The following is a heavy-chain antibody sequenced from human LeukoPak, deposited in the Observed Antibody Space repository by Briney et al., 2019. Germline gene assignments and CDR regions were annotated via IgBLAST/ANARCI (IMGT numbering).Heavy chain of an antibody. J-gene: IGHJ6*03. V-gene: IGHV3-23*01. Sequence: PGGSLRLSCAASGFTFSSYAMTWVRQAPGKGLEWVSAMSGSGGSTYYADSVKGRFTISRDNSKNTLYLQMNSLSAEDTAVYYCAKHPWCSGGSCSYYYYYYMDVWGKGTTVTVSS. CDR3: AKHPWCSGGSCSYYYYYYMDV. D-gene: IGHD2-15*01. CDR1: GFTFSSYA. CDR2: MSGSGGST.